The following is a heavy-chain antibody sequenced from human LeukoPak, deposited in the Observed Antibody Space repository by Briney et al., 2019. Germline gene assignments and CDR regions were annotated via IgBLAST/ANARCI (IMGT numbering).Heavy chain of an antibody. J-gene: IGHJ1*01. V-gene: IGHV3-23*01. CDR3: AKIPHKLAAAFARYFQH. CDR1: GFTFSSYG. D-gene: IGHD6-13*01. Sequence: GGSLRLSCAASGFTFSSYGMSWVRQAPGKGLEWVSAISGSGGSTYYADSVKGRFTISRDNSKNTLYLQMNSLRAEDTAVYYCAKIPHKLAAAFARYFQHWGQGTLVTVSS. CDR2: ISGSGGST.